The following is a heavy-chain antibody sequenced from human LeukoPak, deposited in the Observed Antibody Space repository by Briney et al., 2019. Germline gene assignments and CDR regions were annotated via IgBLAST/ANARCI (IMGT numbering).Heavy chain of an antibody. Sequence: SGPTLVNPTQTLTLTCSFSGFSLRTFGVDVGWMRQPPGKGLEWLALIYWDDEKRYSPSLKSRLTIAKDTSKNQVVLTMTNMDPVDTATYYCAHRRRGYDVLTGYYQIFYFDYWGQGTLVTVSS. J-gene: IGHJ4*02. V-gene: IGHV2-5*02. D-gene: IGHD3-9*01. CDR1: GFSLRTFGVD. CDR2: IYWDDEK. CDR3: AHRRRGYDVLTGYYQIFYFDY.